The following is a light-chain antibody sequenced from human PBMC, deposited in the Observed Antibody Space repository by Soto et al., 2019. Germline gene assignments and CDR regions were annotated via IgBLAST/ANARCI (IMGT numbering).Light chain of an antibody. CDR1: QSFPGW. Sequence: DIPMTQYPSTLYASVGHSVTITCRASQSFPGWLAWYQQKPGQAPSLLIYKASSLGSGVPSRFSGSGSGTEFTLTISRLQPDDFATYFCHQYSSSSPETFGQGTKVEIK. CDR2: KAS. CDR3: HQYSSSSPET. V-gene: IGKV1-5*03. J-gene: IGKJ1*01.